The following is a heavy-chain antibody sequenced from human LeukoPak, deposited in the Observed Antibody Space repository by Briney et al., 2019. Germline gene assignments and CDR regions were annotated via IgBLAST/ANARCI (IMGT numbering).Heavy chain of an antibody. CDR1: GFTFSNYM. V-gene: IGHV3-74*01. CDR2: IKSDGITI. CDR3: AREPYYYDSSGLEGY. J-gene: IGHJ4*02. Sequence: GGSLRLSCAASGFTFSNYMMHWVRQAPGKGLVWVSRIKSDGITITYADSVKGRFTISRDNAKNTLYLQMNSLRAEDTAVYYCAREPYYYDSSGLEGYWGQGTLVTVSS. D-gene: IGHD3-22*01.